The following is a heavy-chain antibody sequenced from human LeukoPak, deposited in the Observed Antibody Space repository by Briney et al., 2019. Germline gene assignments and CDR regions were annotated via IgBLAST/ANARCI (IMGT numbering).Heavy chain of an antibody. V-gene: IGHV4-59*01. D-gene: IGHD5-24*01. CDR1: GASISSYY. Sequence: PSETLSLTCTVSGASISSYYWSWIRQSPGKGLEWIGYIYYSGRTNYNPSLKSRVTISVDTSKNQFSLKLSSVTAADTAVYYCASAGLEMATITGAFDIWGQGTMVTVSS. CDR2: IYYSGRT. CDR3: ASAGLEMATITGAFDI. J-gene: IGHJ3*02.